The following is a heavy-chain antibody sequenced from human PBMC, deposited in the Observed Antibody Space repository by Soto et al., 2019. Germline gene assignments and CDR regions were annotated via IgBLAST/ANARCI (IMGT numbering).Heavy chain of an antibody. CDR2: VYYTGST. D-gene: IGHD3-10*01. CDR1: GGFISNNNYY. Sequence: QLQLQESGPGLLKPSETLSLSCSVSGGFISNNNYYWGWIRQSPGRGLEWIAGVYYTGSTYYNPSTCSRVYMCVDTSESQFFLMSTSVSAADPAVYYCACHRYGVGRRGRSGYWGQGTMVTVSS. V-gene: IGHV4-39*01. J-gene: IGHJ4*02. CDR3: ACHRYGVGRRGRSGY.